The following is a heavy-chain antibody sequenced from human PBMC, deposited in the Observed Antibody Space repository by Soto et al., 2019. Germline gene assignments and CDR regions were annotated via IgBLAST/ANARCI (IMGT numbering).Heavy chain of an antibody. CDR3: GKGNGGSKGSFYSSGMDV. J-gene: IGHJ6*02. V-gene: IGHV3-30*18. Sequence: PGGSLRLSCAASGFTFSHYAMYWVRQAPGKGLEWVAVVSSDGTNEYSADSVKGRFTISRDNSKNTLYLQMDSLRDEDTAVYYCGKGNGGSKGSFYSSGMDVWGQGTTVTIPS. CDR2: VSSDGTNE. D-gene: IGHD1-26*01. CDR1: GFTFSHYA.